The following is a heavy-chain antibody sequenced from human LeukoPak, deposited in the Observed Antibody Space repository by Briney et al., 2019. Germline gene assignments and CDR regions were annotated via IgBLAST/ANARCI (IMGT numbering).Heavy chain of an antibody. D-gene: IGHD1-26*01. V-gene: IGHV4-34*01. CDR1: GGSFSGYY. J-gene: IGHJ4*02. Sequence: PSETLSLTCAVYGGSFSGYYWSWIRQPPGKGLEWMGEINHSGSTNYNPSLKSRVTISVDTSKNQFSLKLSSVTAADTAVYYCAREVGAETAGNYWGRGTLVTVSS. CDR3: AREVGAETAGNY. CDR2: INHSGST.